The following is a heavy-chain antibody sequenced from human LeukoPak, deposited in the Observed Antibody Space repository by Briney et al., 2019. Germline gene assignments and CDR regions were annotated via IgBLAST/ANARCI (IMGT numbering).Heavy chain of an antibody. Sequence: SETLSLTCTVSGGSISSSSYYWGWIRQPPGKGLEWIGSIYYSGSTYYNPSLKSRVTISVDTSKNQFSLKLSSVTAADTAVYYCARGPPYGDPSPFDYWGQGTLVTVSS. CDR2: IYYSGST. J-gene: IGHJ4*02. V-gene: IGHV4-39*07. D-gene: IGHD4-17*01. CDR1: GGSISSSSYY. CDR3: ARGPPYGDPSPFDY.